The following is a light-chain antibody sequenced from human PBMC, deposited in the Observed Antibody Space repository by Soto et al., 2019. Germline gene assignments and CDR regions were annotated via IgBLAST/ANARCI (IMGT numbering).Light chain of an antibody. V-gene: IGKV1-39*01. CDR3: QQRSNWPSIT. J-gene: IGKJ5*01. CDR2: DAS. CDR1: QTISNY. Sequence: DIQMTQSPSSLSASVGDRVTITCRASQTISNYLNWYQQQPGKAPKLLIYDASSLESGVPSRSSGSGSGTEFTLTISSLQPEDFAVYYCQQRSNWPSITFGQGTRLEIK.